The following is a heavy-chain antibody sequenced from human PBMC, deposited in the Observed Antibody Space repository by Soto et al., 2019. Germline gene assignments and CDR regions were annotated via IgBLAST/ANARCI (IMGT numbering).Heavy chain of an antibody. CDR1: GFTFSSYW. V-gene: IGHV3-7*01. CDR3: ARGVPYGYGDYYYFDY. CDR2: IKQDGSEK. J-gene: IGHJ4*02. Sequence: GGSLRLSCAASGFTFSSYWMSWVRQAPGKGLEWVANIKQDGSEKYYVDSVKGRFTISRDNAKNSLYLQMNSLRAEDTALYYFARGVPYGYGDYYYFDYWGQGTLVTVSS. D-gene: IGHD4-17*01.